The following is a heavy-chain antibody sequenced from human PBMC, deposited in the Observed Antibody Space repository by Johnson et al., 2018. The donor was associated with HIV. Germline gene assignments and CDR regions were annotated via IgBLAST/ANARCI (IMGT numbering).Heavy chain of an antibody. CDR3: ARPLPAAYYAFDI. V-gene: IGHV3-53*05. Sequence: GGSLRLSCSASGFTVSSNYMSWVRQAPGKGLEWVSVIYSGGSTYYADSVKGRFTIPRDNSKNTLYLQMNSLRAEDTAVYYCARPLPAAYYAFDIWGQGTMVTVSS. D-gene: IGHD2-2*01. CDR2: IYSGGST. CDR1: GFTVSSNY. J-gene: IGHJ3*02.